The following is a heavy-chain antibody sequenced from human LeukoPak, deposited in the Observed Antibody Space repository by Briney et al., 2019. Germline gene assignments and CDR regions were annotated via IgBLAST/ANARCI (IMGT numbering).Heavy chain of an antibody. D-gene: IGHD2-2*01. Sequence: PGGSLRLSCAASGFTFDDYGMSWVRQAPGKGLEWVSSISSSSSYIYYADSVKGRFTISRDNAKNSLYLQMNGLRAEDTAVYYCARDVGYCSSTSCWNAYYYYYYMDVWGKGTTVTISS. V-gene: IGHV3-21*01. CDR2: ISSSSSYI. CDR3: ARDVGYCSSTSCWNAYYYYYYMDV. CDR1: GFTFDDYG. J-gene: IGHJ6*03.